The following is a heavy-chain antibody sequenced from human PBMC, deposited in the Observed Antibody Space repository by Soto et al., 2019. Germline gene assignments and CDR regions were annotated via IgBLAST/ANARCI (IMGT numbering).Heavy chain of an antibody. V-gene: IGHV4-30-4*01. CDR3: ARGGGSSPTLDY. Sequence: KPSETLSLTCTVSGGSISSGDYYWSWIRQPPGKGLEWIGYIYYSGSTYYNPSLKSRVTISVDTSKNQFSLKLSSVTAADTAVYYCARGGGSSPTLDYWGQGTLVTVS. J-gene: IGHJ4*02. CDR1: GGSISSGDYY. CDR2: IYYSGST. D-gene: IGHD6-6*01.